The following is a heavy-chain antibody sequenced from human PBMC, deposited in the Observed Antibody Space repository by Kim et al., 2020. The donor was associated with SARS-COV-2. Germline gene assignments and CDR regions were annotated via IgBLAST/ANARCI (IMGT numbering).Heavy chain of an antibody. CDR2: IKQDGSEK. D-gene: IGHD6-13*01. Sequence: GGSLRLSCAASGFTFSSYWMSWVRQAPGKGLEWVANIKQDGSEKYYVDSVKGRFTISRDNAKNSLYLQMNSLRAEDTAVYYCARLAFSSSWWRYFDYWGQGTLVTVSS. J-gene: IGHJ4*02. V-gene: IGHV3-7*03. CDR1: GFTFSSYW. CDR3: ARLAFSSSWWRYFDY.